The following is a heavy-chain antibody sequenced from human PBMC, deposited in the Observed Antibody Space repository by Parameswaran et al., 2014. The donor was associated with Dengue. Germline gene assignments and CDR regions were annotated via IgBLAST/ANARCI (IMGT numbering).Heavy chain of an antibody. D-gene: IGHD3-10*01. Sequence: WIRQPPGKGLEWIGTFYYSGSFYYTPSLKSRVTISVDTSKNQFSLKLTSVTAADTAVCFCARHGEGAGSYYKVLDYWGQGTLVTVSS. CDR3: ARHGEGAGSYYKVLDY. CDR2: FYYSGSF. J-gene: IGHJ4*02. V-gene: IGHV4-39*01.